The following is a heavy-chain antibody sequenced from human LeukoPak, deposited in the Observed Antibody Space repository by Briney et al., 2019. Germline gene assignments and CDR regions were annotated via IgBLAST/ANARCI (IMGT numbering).Heavy chain of an antibody. Sequence: ASVKVSCKASGFTFTSSAVQWVRQARGQRLEWIGWIVVGSGNTNYAQKFQERVTITRDMSTSTAYMELRSLRSDDTAVYYCARDRDIVVVPAAMTFDYWGQGTLVTVSS. V-gene: IGHV1-58*01. CDR2: IVVGSGNT. CDR3: ARDRDIVVVPAAMTFDY. CDR1: GFTFTSSA. J-gene: IGHJ4*02. D-gene: IGHD2-2*01.